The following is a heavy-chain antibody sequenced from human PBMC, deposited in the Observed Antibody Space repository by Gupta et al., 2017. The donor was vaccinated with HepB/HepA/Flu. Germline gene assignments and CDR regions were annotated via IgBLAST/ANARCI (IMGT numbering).Heavy chain of an antibody. D-gene: IGHD4-17*01. CDR1: GYTFTSYG. CDR3: ARGLPPTPQGGYYYYSMDV. J-gene: IGHJ6*02. CDR2: ISAYNGNT. V-gene: IGHV1-18*01. Sequence: QVQLVQSGAEVKKPGASVKVSCKASGYTFTSYGISWVRQAPGQGLEWMGWISAYNGNTNYAQKLQGRVTMTTDTSTSTAYMELRSLRSDDTAVYYCARGLPPTPQGGYYYYSMDVWGQGTTVTVSS.